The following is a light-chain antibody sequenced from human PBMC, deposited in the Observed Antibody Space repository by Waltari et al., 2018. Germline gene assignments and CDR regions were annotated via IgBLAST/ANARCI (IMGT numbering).Light chain of an antibody. CDR3: SSYAGSNNLV. Sequence: QSALTQPPSASGSPGQSVTISCTGPSSAVGGYGYVSWYQQHPGKAPKVIIYEVDKRPSGVPDRFSGSKAGNTASLTVSGLQADDEADYYCSSYAGSNNLVFGGGTKLTVL. J-gene: IGLJ2*01. CDR2: EVD. CDR1: SSAVGGYGY. V-gene: IGLV2-8*01.